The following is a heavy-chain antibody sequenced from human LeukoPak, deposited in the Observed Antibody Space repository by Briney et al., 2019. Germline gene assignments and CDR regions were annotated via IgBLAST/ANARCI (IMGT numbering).Heavy chain of an antibody. CDR2: ISSSSSTI. Sequence: PGGSLRLSCAASGFTFSSYSMNWVRQAPGKGLEWVSYISSSSSTIYYADSVKGRFTISRDNAKNSLYLQMNSLRAEDTAVYYCARDLLRFLEWLSRNGMDVWGQGTTVTVSS. CDR3: ARDLLRFLEWLSRNGMDV. V-gene: IGHV3-48*04. J-gene: IGHJ6*02. CDR1: GFTFSSYS. D-gene: IGHD3-3*01.